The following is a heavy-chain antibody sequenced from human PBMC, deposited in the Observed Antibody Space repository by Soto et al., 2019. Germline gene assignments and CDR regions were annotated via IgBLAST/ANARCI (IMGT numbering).Heavy chain of an antibody. CDR1: GGTFSSYA. V-gene: IGHV1-69*06. CDR3: ARCPPQLYRGYGLSWFDP. CDR2: IIPIFGTA. J-gene: IGHJ5*02. Sequence: QVQLVQSGAEVKKPGSSVKVSCKASGGTFSSYAISWVRQAPGQGLEWMGGIIPIFGTANYAQKFQGRVTITADKSTSTDYMELSSLGSEDTAVYYCARCPPQLYRGYGLSWFDPWGQGTLVTVSS. D-gene: IGHD5-12*01.